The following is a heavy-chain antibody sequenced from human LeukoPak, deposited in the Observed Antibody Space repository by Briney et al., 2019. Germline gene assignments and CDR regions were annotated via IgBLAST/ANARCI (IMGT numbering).Heavy chain of an antibody. CDR1: GGTFSSYA. V-gene: IGHV1-69*13. CDR2: IIPIFGTA. D-gene: IGHD2-15*01. CDR3: ARRTQPGYCSGGSCYSVWFFDL. J-gene: IGHJ2*01. Sequence: ASVKVSCKASGGTFSSYAISWVRQAPGQGLEWMGGIIPIFGTANYAQKFQGRVTITADESTSTAYMELRSLRSDDTAVYYCARRTQPGYCSGGSCYSVWFFDLWGRGTLVTVSS.